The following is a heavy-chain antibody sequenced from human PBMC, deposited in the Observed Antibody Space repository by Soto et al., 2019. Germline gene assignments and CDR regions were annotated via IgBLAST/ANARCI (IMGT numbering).Heavy chain of an antibody. CDR3: AHNPAESSGFDY. Sequence: QITLKESGPTLVKPTQTLTLTCTFSGFSLSTSGVDVGWIRQPPGKALEWLALIYWDDDKRYSPSLKSRLTIPKDTSKNQVVLTVTNLAPVDTAAHYCAHNPAESSGFDYWGQGSLVTDSS. D-gene: IGHD6-25*01. V-gene: IGHV2-5*02. CDR2: IYWDDDK. J-gene: IGHJ4*02. CDR1: GFSLSTSGVD.